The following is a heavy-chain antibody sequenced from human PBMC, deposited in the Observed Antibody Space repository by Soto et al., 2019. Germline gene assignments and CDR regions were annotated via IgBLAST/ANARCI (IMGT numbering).Heavy chain of an antibody. J-gene: IGHJ4*02. CDR3: ARRLQWQLRPLDS. CDR1: GFTFSDYY. D-gene: IGHD6-19*01. V-gene: IGHV3-11*01. Sequence: PGGPLRLSCAGSGFTFSDYYMTWIRQAPGKGLEWVSYINTLSSAIYYADSVKGRFTISRDTAKNSLYLQMNSLRAGDTDVYYCARRLQWQLRPLDSWGRGTLVTVSS. CDR2: INTLSSAI.